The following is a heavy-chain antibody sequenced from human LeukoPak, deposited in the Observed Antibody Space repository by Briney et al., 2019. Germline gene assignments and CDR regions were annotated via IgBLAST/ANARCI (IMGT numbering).Heavy chain of an antibody. J-gene: IGHJ1*01. CDR2: IYYSGST. D-gene: IGHD3-3*01. V-gene: IGHV4-39*01. Sequence: PSETLSLTCTVSGGSISSSSYYWGWIRQPPGKGLEWIGSIYYSGSTYYNPSLKSRVTISVDTSKNQFSLKLSSVTAADTAVYYCASPTSTLTIFGVDKYFQHWGQGTLVTVSS. CDR1: GGSISSSSYY. CDR3: ASPTSTLTIFGVDKYFQH.